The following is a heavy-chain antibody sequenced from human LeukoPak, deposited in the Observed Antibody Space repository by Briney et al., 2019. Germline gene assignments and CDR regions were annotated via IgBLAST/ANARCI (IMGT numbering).Heavy chain of an antibody. D-gene: IGHD2-2*01. CDR1: GGSISSSSYY. CDR2: IYYSGST. CDR3: ARDLVIVAVPAAMPYWFDP. Sequence: ASETLSLTCTVSGGSISSSSYYWGWIRQPPGKGLEWIGSIYYSGSTYYNPSLKSRVTISVDTSKNQFSLKLSSVTAADTAVYYCARDLVIVAVPAAMPYWFDPWGQGTLVTVSS. J-gene: IGHJ5*02. V-gene: IGHV4-39*07.